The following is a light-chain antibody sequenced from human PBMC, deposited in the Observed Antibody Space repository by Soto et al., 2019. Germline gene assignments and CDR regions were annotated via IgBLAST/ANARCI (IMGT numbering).Light chain of an antibody. CDR3: VLYMGSGISV. J-gene: IGLJ2*01. CDR1: SGSVSTSYY. CDR2: NTY. Sequence: QTVVTQETSFSVPPGGTVTLTCGLSSGSVSTSYYPSWYQQTPGQAPRTLIYNTYTRSSGVPDRFSASILGDKAALTITGAQADDESDYYCVLYMGSGISVFGGGTKLTVL. V-gene: IGLV8-61*01.